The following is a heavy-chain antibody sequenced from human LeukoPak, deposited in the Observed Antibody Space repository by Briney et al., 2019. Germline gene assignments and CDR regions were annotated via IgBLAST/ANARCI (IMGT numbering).Heavy chain of an antibody. V-gene: IGHV3-21*01. CDR3: ARVSAMVFFDY. D-gene: IGHD5-18*01. CDR2: ISSSNSYI. Sequence: GSLRLSCAASGFPFSSYSMNWVRPAPGKGLEWVSSISSSNSYIYYADSVKGRFTISRDNAKNSLYLQMNSLRAEDTAVYYCARVSAMVFFDYWGQGTLVTVSS. CDR1: GFPFSSYS. J-gene: IGHJ4*02.